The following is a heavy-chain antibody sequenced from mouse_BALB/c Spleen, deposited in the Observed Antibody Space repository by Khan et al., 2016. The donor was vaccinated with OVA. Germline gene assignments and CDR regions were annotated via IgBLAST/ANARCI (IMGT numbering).Heavy chain of an antibody. CDR3: ERKECYDYGPFPY. CDR1: GYSITSEYA. V-gene: IGHV3-2*02. J-gene: IGHJ3*01. CDR2: IHYSGNT. Sequence: EVQLQESGPGLVKPSQSLSLTCTVTGYSITSEYAWNWIRQFPGNKLEWMGYIHYSGNTRFNPSLKSRTSITRDTSKNQFFLQLNSVTTEDTATYYCERKECYDYGPFPYWGQGTLVTVSA. D-gene: IGHD2-4*01.